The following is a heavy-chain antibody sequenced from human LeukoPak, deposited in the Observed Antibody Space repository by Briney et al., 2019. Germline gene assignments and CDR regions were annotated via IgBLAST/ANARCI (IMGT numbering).Heavy chain of an antibody. CDR1: GGSIRSHC. CDR2: IYFSGST. D-gene: IGHD6-6*01. V-gene: IGHV4-59*11. Sequence: PSETLSLTCTVSGGSIRSHCWSWVRQPPAKGLEWIGYIYFSGSTNYNPSLKSRVTISMGTSENQFSLKLSSVTAADTAVYYCARGAAPHYSDYWGQGTLVTVSS. CDR3: ARGAAPHYSDY. J-gene: IGHJ4*02.